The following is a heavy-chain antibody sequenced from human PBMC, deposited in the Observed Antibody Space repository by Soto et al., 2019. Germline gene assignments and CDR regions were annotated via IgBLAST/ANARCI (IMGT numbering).Heavy chain of an antibody. V-gene: IGHV1-69*13. J-gene: IGHJ4*02. CDR1: GDTFSSYP. CDR2: IIPIFGPG. CDR3: ATDPGDY. Sequence: SVKVSCKASGDTFSSYPFSWVRQAPGQGLEWMGTIIPIFGPGKYAQKFQGRLTITADGSSTTVYMDLSSLRSDDTAIYYCATDPGDYWGQGTPVTVSS.